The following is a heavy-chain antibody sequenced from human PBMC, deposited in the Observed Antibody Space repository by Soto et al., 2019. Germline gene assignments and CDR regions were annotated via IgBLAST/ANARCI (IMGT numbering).Heavy chain of an antibody. CDR1: GFTFSSYA. CDR2: ISGSGGST. Sequence: GGSLRLSCAASGFTFSSYAMSWVRQAPGKGLEWVSAISGSGGSTYYADSVKGRFTISRDNSKNTLYLQMNSLRAEDTAVYYCAKDLSERGSSGTYAFDIWGQGTMVTVSS. V-gene: IGHV3-23*01. D-gene: IGHD3-22*01. J-gene: IGHJ3*02. CDR3: AKDLSERGSSGTYAFDI.